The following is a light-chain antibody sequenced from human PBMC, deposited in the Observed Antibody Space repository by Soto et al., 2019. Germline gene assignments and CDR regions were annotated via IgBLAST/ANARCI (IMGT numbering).Light chain of an antibody. CDR1: SSDVGSYNL. V-gene: IGLV2-23*03. J-gene: IGLJ2*01. CDR2: EGS. Sequence: QSALTQPASVSGSPGQSITISCTGTSSDVGSYNLVSWYQQHPGKAPKLMIYEGSKRPSGVSNRFSGSKSGNTASLTISGLQAEDEAVYYCCSYAGSSTFAVFGGGTKSPS. CDR3: CSYAGSSTFAV.